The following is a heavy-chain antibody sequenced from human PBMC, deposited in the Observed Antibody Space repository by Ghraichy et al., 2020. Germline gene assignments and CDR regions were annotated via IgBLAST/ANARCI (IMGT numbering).Heavy chain of an antibody. CDR2: ISGSGGST. D-gene: IGHD4-23*01. V-gene: IGHV3-23*01. CDR3: AKGGDYGGNVDY. Sequence: GRSLRLSCAASGFTFSSYAMSWVRQAPGKGLEWVSAISGSGGSTYYADSVKGRFTISRDNSKNTLYLQMNSLRAEDTAVYYCAKGGDYGGNVDYWGQGTLVTVSS. CDR1: GFTFSSYA. J-gene: IGHJ4*02.